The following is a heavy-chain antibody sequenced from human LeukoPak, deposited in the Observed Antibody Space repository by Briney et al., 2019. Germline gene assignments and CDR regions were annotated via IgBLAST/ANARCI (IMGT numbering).Heavy chain of an antibody. J-gene: IGHJ5*02. CDR3: ARHGPESSSWPNWFDP. CDR1: GYSISSGYS. CDR2: INHSGST. Sequence: KPSETLSLTCAVFGYSISSGYSWGWIRQPPGKGLEWIGSINHSGSTYYNPSLKSRVTLSVDTSKNQFSLKLSSVTAADTAVYYCARHGPESSSWPNWFDPWGQGTLVTVSS. D-gene: IGHD6-13*01. V-gene: IGHV4-38-2*01.